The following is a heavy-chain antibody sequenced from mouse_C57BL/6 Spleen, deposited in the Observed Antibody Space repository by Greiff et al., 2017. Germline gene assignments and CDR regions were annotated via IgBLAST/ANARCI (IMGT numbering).Heavy chain of an antibody. CDR1: GYTFTSYW. V-gene: IGHV1-52*01. Sequence: VQLQQPGAELVRPGSSVKLSCTASGYTFTSYWMHWVKQRPIQGLEWIGNIDPSDSDTHYNQKFKDKATLTVDKSSSTAYMQLSSLASEDATVYYCARGSAGYGYAMDYWGQGTSVTVSS. CDR2: IDPSDSDT. CDR3: ARGSAGYGYAMDY. J-gene: IGHJ4*01. D-gene: IGHD3-2*02.